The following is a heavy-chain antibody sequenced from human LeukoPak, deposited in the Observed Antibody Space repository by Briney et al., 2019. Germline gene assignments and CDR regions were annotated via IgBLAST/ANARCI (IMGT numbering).Heavy chain of an antibody. CDR3: AKDLTYESSGSVIDN. J-gene: IGHJ4*02. Sequence: GGSLRLSCAASGFIFEDYTMHWVRQVPGKTLEWVSLVNWHGTTYYADSLKGRFTISRDNSKNSLYLQMDSLRIEDTAFHYCAKDLTYESSGSVIDNWGLGTLVTVSS. D-gene: IGHD3-22*01. CDR1: GFIFEDYT. CDR2: VNWHGTT. V-gene: IGHV3-43*01.